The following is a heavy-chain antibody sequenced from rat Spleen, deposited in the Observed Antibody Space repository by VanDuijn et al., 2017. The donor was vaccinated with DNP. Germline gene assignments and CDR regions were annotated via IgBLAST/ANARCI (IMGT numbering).Heavy chain of an antibody. CDR1: GFTFSNYD. CDR2: ISPDGDRT. Sequence: EVQLVESGENLVQPGRSLKLSCEVSGFTFSNYDMAWVRQAPTKGLEWVALISPDGDRTYYRDSVKGRFTVFRNNAENALHLQMDSLRSEDTATYYCGRRKNYGLSYYFDYWGQGVMVTVSS. J-gene: IGHJ2*01. D-gene: IGHD1-6*01. V-gene: IGHV5S23*01. CDR3: GRRKNYGLSYYFDY.